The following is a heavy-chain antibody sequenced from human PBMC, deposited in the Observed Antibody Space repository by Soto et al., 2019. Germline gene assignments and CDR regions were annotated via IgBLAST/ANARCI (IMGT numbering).Heavy chain of an antibody. CDR1: GFTFTSYA. Sequence: GGSLRLSCAASGFTFTSYAMSWVRQAPGKGLEWVSAVSGDGGDTYYADSVKGRFTISRDNSKNTLYLQMNSLRDDDTAVYYCAKRRYCSGGSCFSYYMDVWGKGTTVTVSS. V-gene: IGHV3-23*01. CDR2: VSGDGGDT. J-gene: IGHJ6*03. D-gene: IGHD2-15*01. CDR3: AKRRYCSGGSCFSYYMDV.